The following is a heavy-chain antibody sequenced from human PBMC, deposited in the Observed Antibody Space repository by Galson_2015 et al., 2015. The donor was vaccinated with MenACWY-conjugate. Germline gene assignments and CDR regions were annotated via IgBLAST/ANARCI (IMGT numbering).Heavy chain of an antibody. CDR3: ARDEPDAMGAY. CDR1: GFTFSIYA. J-gene: IGHJ4*02. CDR2: ITGGDLST. D-gene: IGHD2-2*01. Sequence: SLRLSCAASGFTFSIYAMAWVRQAPGKGLEWVSGITGGDLSTFHANSVKGRFTISRDNSESTLYLQLNSLRAEDTAIYYCARDEPDAMGAYWGQGTRVTVSS. V-gene: IGHV3-23*01.